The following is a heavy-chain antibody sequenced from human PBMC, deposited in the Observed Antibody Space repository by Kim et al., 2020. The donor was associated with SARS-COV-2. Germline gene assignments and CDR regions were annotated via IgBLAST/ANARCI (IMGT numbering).Heavy chain of an antibody. J-gene: IGHJ6*02. CDR1: GGTFSSYA. Sequence: SVKVSCKASGGTFSSYAISWVRQAPGQGLEWMGGIIPIFGTANYAQKFQGRVTITADESTSTAYMELSSLRSEDTAVYYCARDSVSGVTMDVWGQGTTVTVSS. CDR2: IIPIFGTA. CDR3: ARDSVSGVTMDV. V-gene: IGHV1-69*13. D-gene: IGHD3-3*01.